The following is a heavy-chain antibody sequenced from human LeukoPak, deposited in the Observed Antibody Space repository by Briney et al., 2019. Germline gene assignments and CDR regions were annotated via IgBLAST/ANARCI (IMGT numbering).Heavy chain of an antibody. CDR3: AKDGYDSSLGYFDY. CDR1: GFTFDDYA. J-gene: IGHJ4*02. V-gene: IGHV3-9*01. D-gene: IGHD3-22*01. Sequence: GGSLRLSCAASGFTFDDYAMHWVRQAPGKGLEWVSGISWNSGSIGHADSVKGRFTISRDNAKNSLYLQMNSLRAEDTALYYCAKDGYDSSLGYFDYWGQGTLVTVSS. CDR2: ISWNSGSI.